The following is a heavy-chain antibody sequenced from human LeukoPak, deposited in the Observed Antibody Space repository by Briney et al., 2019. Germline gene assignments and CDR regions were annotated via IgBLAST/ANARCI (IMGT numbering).Heavy chain of an antibody. CDR2: IGSSGGTI. CDR3: TRGVRGYSYGSRFDY. CDR1: GFTFNDYY. D-gene: IGHD5-18*01. Sequence: GGSLRLSCAASGFTFNDYYMSWIRQAPGEGLEWVSYIGSSGGTIYYADSVKGRFTISRDNAKNSLYLQMNSLRDEDTAVYYCTRGVRGYSYGSRFDYWGQGTLVTVSS. J-gene: IGHJ4*02. V-gene: IGHV3-11*04.